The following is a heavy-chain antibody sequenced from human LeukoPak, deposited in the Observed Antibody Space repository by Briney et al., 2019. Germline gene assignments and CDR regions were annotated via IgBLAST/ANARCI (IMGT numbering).Heavy chain of an antibody. D-gene: IGHD3-22*01. J-gene: IGHJ4*02. V-gene: IGHV3-30*18. CDR1: GFTFSSYG. Sequence: PGRSLRLCCAASGFTFSSYGMHWVRQATGKGLEWVAVISYDGSNKYYADSVKGRFTISRDNSKNTLYLQMNSLRAEDTAVYYCAKDEAEPYYYDSSGYCDYWGQGTLVTVPS. CDR2: ISYDGSNK. CDR3: AKDEAEPYYYDSSGYCDY.